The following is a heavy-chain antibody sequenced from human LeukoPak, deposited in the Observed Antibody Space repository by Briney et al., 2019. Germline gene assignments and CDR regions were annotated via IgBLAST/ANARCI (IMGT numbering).Heavy chain of an antibody. CDR3: ARVGAYSSSWGHSGWFDP. CDR2: TYYRSKWYN. V-gene: IGHV6-1*01. J-gene: IGHJ5*02. D-gene: IGHD6-13*01. CDR1: GDSVSSNSAT. Sequence: SQTLSLTCAISGDSVSSNSATWNWIRQSPSRGLEWLGRTYYRSKWYNDYAVSVKSRIAINPDTSKNQFSLQLNFVTPEDTAVYYCARVGAYSSSWGHSGWFDPWGQGTLVTVSS.